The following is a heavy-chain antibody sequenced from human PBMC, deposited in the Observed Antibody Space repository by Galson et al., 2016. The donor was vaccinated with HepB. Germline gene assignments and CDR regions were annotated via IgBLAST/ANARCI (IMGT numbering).Heavy chain of an antibody. CDR2: ISSSGGST. CDR1: GFTFSSYA. D-gene: IGHD3-9*01. J-gene: IGHJ4*02. CDR3: AKDRTYFDWLLYFDY. V-gene: IGHV3-23*01. Sequence: SLRLSCAASGFTFSSYAMSWVRQAPGKGLEWVSAISSSGGSTFYADSVKGRFTTSRDNSKNTLYLQVNSLRAEDTAVYYCAKDRTYFDWLLYFDYWGQGTLVTVPS.